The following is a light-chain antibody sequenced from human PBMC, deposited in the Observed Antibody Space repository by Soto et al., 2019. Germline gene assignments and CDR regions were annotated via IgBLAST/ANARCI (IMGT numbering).Light chain of an antibody. V-gene: IGLV1-47*02. J-gene: IGLJ3*02. Sequence: QSVLTQPPSASGTPGQRVTISCSGSSRNIGGYYVYWYQHLPGTAPKLLIYTDNQRPSGVPDRFSGSKSGTSASLAISELRSEDEADYYCAAWDDSLSGWVFGGGTKVTVL. CDR2: TDN. CDR3: AAWDDSLSGWV. CDR1: SRNIGGYY.